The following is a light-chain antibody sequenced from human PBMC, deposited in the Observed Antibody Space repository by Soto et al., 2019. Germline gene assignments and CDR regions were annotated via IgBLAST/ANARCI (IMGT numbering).Light chain of an antibody. CDR3: QQYGTSPRI. Sequence: EIVLTQSPGTLSLSPGDTAALSCRASQSVSNNYLAWYQQKPGQAPRLLIYGASSRATGIPDRFSGSASGTDFTLTISRLEPEDVAVYYCQQYGTSPRIFGQGTKVEIK. CDR2: GAS. J-gene: IGKJ1*01. CDR1: QSVSNNY. V-gene: IGKV3-20*01.